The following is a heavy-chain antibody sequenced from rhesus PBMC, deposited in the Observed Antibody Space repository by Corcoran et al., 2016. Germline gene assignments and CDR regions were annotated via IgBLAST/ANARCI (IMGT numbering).Heavy chain of an antibody. D-gene: IGHD1-1*01. CDR3: AKLLSWNHFDD. J-gene: IGHJ4*01. CDR1: GYSFPSSW. CDR2: IYPGDSDT. Sequence: EVQLVQSGAAVKRPGESLRISCKTSGYSFPSSWISWVRQVTGKGLEWMGSIYPGDSDTRYNPAFQCHVTSSSDKSISTTYLQWSSLKASDTATYYCAKLLSWNHFDDWGQGVLVTVSS. V-gene: IGHV5S1*01.